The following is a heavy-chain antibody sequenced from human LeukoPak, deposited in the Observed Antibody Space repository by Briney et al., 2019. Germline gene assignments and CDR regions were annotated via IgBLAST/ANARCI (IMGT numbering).Heavy chain of an antibody. V-gene: IGHV4-30-2*01. D-gene: IGHD2-15*01. CDR2: IYHSGST. Sequence: PSQTLSLTCAVSGGSISSGGYSRSWIQQPPGKGLEWIGYIYHSGSTYYNPSLKSRVTISVDTSKNQFSLKLSSVTAADTAVYYCARGTTDIVVVVAAVYFDYWGQGTLVTVSS. J-gene: IGHJ4*02. CDR3: ARGTTDIVVVVAAVYFDY. CDR1: GGSISSGGYS.